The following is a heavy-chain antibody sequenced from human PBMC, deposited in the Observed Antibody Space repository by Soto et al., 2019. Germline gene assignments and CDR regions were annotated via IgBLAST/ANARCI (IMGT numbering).Heavy chain of an antibody. V-gene: IGHV3-21*06. CDR2: ISSGSVYT. Sequence: EVQLVESGGGLVKPGGSLRLSCTFTFNSYSLNWVRLAPGKGLEWVASISSGSVYTKYADSVTGRFTISRDNANNLLFLQMSSLRVDDTAVYYCTRDEGGSFDNWVNPWGQGTLVTVSS. J-gene: IGHJ5*02. D-gene: IGHD1-26*01. CDR1: TFNSYS. CDR3: TRDEGGSFDNWVNP.